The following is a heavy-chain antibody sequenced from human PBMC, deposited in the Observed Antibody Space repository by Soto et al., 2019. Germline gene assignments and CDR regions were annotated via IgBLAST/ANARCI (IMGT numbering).Heavy chain of an antibody. D-gene: IGHD1-1*01. Sequence: GSLRLSCAASGFTFSSFAMSWVRQSPGKGLEWVSTINKSGGSTYYADSVKGRFTISRDNSKNMLFLQINGLRAEDTAVYYCAKDPPTTGTTFDYWGRGTLVTVSS. CDR1: GFTFSSFA. CDR3: AKDPPTTGTTFDY. J-gene: IGHJ4*02. V-gene: IGHV3-23*01. CDR2: INKSGGST.